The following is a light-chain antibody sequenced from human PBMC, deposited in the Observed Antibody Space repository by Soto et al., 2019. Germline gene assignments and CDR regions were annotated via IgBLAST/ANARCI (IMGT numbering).Light chain of an antibody. CDR3: QQYHTYWWT. V-gene: IGKV1-5*01. CDR2: DAS. J-gene: IGKJ5*01. Sequence: DIQMTQSPSTLSASVGDRFTITCRSSQSISSWLAWYQQKPGKAPKLLIYDASSLESGVPSRFSGSGSETEFTLTINSLQPDDSATYYCQQYHTYWWTFGQGTRLEIK. CDR1: QSISSW.